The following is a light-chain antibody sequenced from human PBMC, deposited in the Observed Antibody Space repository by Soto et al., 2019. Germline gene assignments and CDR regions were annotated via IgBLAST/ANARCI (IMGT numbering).Light chain of an antibody. CDR3: QHADSFPLST. Sequence: ETLVAQTQPTLSVNLGERATPSCRASQSVRSNLAWYQQKPGQSPRLLIYGASTRATGIPARFSGSGSGTDFTLTISSLQSEDFATYYCQHADSFPLSTFGQGKRL. J-gene: IGKJ5*01. V-gene: IGKV3-15*01. CDR1: QSVRSN. CDR2: GAS.